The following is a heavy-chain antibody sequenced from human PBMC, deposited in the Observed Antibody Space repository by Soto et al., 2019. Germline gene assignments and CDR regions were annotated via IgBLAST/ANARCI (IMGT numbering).Heavy chain of an antibody. V-gene: IGHV4-59*01. CDR1: AGSISSYY. Sequence: PSETLSLTCTVSAGSISSYYWSWIRQPPGKGLEWIGYIYYSGGTNYNPSLKSRVTISVDTSKNQFSLKLNSVTAADTAVYYCARVTGLYNWFDPWGQGILVTVSS. CDR2: IYYSGGT. CDR3: ARVTGLYNWFDP. D-gene: IGHD3-9*01. J-gene: IGHJ5*02.